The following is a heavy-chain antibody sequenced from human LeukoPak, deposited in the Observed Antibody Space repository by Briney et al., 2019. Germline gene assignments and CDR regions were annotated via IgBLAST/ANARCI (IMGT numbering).Heavy chain of an antibody. CDR3: AREPAARPLFDY. V-gene: IGHV4-59*01. CDR1: GGSISSYY. Sequence: SETLSLTCTVSGGSISSYYWRWTRQPPGKGLEWIGYIYYSGSTNYNPFLKSRVTISVDTSKNQFSLKLSSVTAADTAVYYCAREPAARPLFDYWGQGTLVTVSS. D-gene: IGHD6-6*01. CDR2: IYYSGST. J-gene: IGHJ4*02.